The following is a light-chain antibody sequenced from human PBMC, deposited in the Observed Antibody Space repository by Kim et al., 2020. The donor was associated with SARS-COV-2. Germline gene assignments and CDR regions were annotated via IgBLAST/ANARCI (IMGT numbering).Light chain of an antibody. V-gene: IGKV1-39*01. CDR2: AAS. CDR3: QQSYSTPQT. CDR1: QSISSY. J-gene: IGKJ1*01. Sequence: DIQMTQSPSSLSASVGDRVTITCRASQSISSYLNWYQQKPGKAPKLLIYAASSLQSGVPSRFSGSGSGTDFTLTSSSLQPEDFASYYCQQSYSTPQTFGQGTKEDIK.